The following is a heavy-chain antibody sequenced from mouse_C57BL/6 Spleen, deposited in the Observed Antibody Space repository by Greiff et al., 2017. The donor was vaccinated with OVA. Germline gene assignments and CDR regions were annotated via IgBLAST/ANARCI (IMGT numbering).Heavy chain of an antibody. D-gene: IGHD1-1*01. J-gene: IGHJ2*01. CDR2: IDPSDSYT. Sequence: QVQLKQPGAELVRPGTSVKLSCKASGYTFTSYWMHWVKQRPGQGLEWIGVIDPSDSYTNYNQKFKGKATLTVDTSSSTAYMQLSSLTSEDSAVYYCASTYYGSSPFDYWGQGTTLTVSS. V-gene: IGHV1-59*01. CDR3: ASTYYGSSPFDY. CDR1: GYTFTSYW.